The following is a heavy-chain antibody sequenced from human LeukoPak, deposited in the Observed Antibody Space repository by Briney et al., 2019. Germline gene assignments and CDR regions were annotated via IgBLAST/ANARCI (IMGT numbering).Heavy chain of an antibody. CDR3: AKDIDSGYGLTAFDY. CDR2: ISWNSGTI. J-gene: IGHJ4*02. D-gene: IGHD5-12*01. V-gene: IGHV3-9*03. Sequence: GGSLRLSCAASGFTFDDYAMHWVRQAPGKGLEWVSGISWNSGTIGYADSVKGRFTISRDNPKNSLYLQMNSLRPEDMALYYCAKDIDSGYGLTAFDYWGQGTLVTVSS. CDR1: GFTFDDYA.